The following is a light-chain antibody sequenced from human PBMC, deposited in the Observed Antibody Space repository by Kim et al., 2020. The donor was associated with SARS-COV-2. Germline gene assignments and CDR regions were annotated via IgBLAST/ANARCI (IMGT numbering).Light chain of an antibody. CDR3: AAWDDNLNGVG. V-gene: IGLV1-44*01. J-gene: IGLJ2*01. CDR2: GYK. Sequence: GQRGTIFCSGSYANVGRNTVNWWQQLPGTAPKLLIFGYKQRPSGVPARFSAYKSGTSASLSISGLQSEDEADYYCAAWDDNLNGVGFGGVTQLTVL. CDR1: YANVGRNT.